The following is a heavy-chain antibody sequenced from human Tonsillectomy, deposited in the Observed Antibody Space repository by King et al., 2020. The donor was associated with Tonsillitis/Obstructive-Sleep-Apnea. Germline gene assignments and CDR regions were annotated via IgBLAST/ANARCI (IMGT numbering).Heavy chain of an antibody. CDR2: IYYTGSS. D-gene: IGHD1-26*01. CDR1: GGSISSSSYY. J-gene: IGHJ6*03. V-gene: IGHV4-39*01. Sequence: QLQESGPGLVKPSETLSLRCSVSGGSISSSSYYWGWIRQSPGKGLEWIGSIYYTGSSYYNPSLKSRVTISVDTSKNQFSLKLSSVTAADTAVFYCVRHGGIGGGAKFLDRWGKGTTV. CDR3: VRHGGIGGGAKFLDR.